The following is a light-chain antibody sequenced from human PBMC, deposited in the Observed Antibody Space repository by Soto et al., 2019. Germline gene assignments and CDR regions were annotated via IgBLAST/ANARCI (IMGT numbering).Light chain of an antibody. Sequence: QSALTQPASVSGSPGQSITISCTGTSSDVGRYNYVSWYQRPPGKAPKLMIYEVSKRPSGVPDRFSGSKSGNTASLTVSGLQAEDEADYYCSSYARNRDILFGGGTKLTVL. J-gene: IGLJ3*02. CDR3: SSYARNRDIL. V-gene: IGLV2-8*01. CDR1: SSDVGRYNY. CDR2: EVS.